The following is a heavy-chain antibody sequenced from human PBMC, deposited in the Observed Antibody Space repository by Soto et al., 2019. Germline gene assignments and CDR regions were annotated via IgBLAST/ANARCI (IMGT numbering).Heavy chain of an antibody. J-gene: IGHJ4*02. CDR2: ISSSSSYI. CDR1: GFTFSSYS. Sequence: PGGSLRLSCAASGFTFSSYSMNWVRQAPGKGLEWVSSISSSSSYIYYADSVKGRFTISRDNAKSSLYLQMNSLRAEDTAVYYCARVVAAGWVNYWGQGALVTVSS. CDR3: ARVVAAGWVNY. D-gene: IGHD2-15*01. V-gene: IGHV3-21*01.